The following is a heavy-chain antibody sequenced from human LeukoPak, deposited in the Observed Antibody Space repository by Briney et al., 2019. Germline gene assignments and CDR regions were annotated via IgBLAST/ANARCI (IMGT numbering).Heavy chain of an antibody. CDR1: GFTFSSYS. D-gene: IGHD2/OR15-2a*01. V-gene: IGHV3-21*01. J-gene: IGHJ4*02. CDR2: ISSSSSYI. CDR3: TRKGSQWDFLVDY. Sequence: GGSLRLSRAASGFTFSSYSMNWVRQAPGKGLEWVSSISSSSSYIYYADSVKGRFTISRDNAKNSLYLQMDSLTAEDTAVYYCTRKGSQWDFLVDYWGQGTRVAVSP.